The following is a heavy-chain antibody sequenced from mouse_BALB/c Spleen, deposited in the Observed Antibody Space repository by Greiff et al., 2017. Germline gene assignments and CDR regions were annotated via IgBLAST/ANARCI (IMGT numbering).Heavy chain of an antibody. CDR3: ARKDGNGGYYYAMDY. CDR2: ISSGSSTI. Sequence: EVKLVESGGVLVQPGGSRKLSCAASGFTFSSFGMHWVRQAPEKGLEWVAYISSGSSTIYYADTVKGRFTISRDNPKNTLFLQMTSLRSEDTAMYYCARKDGNGGYYYAMDYWGQGTSVTVSA. CDR1: GFTFSSFG. D-gene: IGHD2-1*01. J-gene: IGHJ4*01. V-gene: IGHV5-17*02.